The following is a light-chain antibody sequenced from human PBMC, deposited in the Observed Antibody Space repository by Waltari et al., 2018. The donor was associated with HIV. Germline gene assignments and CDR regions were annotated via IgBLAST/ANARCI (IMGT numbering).Light chain of an antibody. V-gene: IGLV2-23*02. J-gene: IGLJ3*02. CDR1: SSDVGSYDL. Sequence: QSALTQPASVSGSPGQSITISCTGTSSDVGSYDLVSWYQQHPGKAPKLMIYEVYKRPSGVSHRFSGSKSGNTASLTSSGLQAEDEADYYCCSFAGSSIWVFGGGTKLTVL. CDR2: EVY. CDR3: CSFAGSSIWV.